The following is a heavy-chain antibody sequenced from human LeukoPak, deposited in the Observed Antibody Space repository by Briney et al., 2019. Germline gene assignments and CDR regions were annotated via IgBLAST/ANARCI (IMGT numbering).Heavy chain of an antibody. CDR1: GFTFSSYS. Sequence: GGSLRLSCAASGFTFSSYSMNWVRQAPGKGLEWVSSISSSSSYIYYADSVKGRFTISRDNAKNSLYLQMNSQRAEDTAVYYCARDSIAVNAFDIWGQGTMVTVSS. D-gene: IGHD6-19*01. CDR2: ISSSSSYI. CDR3: ARDSIAVNAFDI. V-gene: IGHV3-21*01. J-gene: IGHJ3*02.